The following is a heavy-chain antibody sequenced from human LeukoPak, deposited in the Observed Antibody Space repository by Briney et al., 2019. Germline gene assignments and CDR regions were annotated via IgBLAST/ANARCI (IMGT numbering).Heavy chain of an antibody. CDR2: VYYTGYT. V-gene: IGHV4-39*02. J-gene: IGHJ4*02. Sequence: SETLSLTCAVSGDAISGSSYYWAWIRQPPGKALEWIGSVYYTGYTNKNPSLKSRITISVDASKNHFSLKMSSVTAADTAVYYCARAPRWRFGELGYWGQGTLVTVSS. CDR1: GDAISGSSYY. D-gene: IGHD3-10*01. CDR3: ARAPRWRFGELGY.